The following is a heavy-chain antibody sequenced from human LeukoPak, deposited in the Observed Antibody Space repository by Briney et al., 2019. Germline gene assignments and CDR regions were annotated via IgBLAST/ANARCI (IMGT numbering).Heavy chain of an antibody. CDR3: ARGAKFGVVTY. J-gene: IGHJ4*02. D-gene: IGHD3-3*01. Sequence: SETLSLTCAVYGGSFSGYYWSWIRQPPGKGLEWIGEINHSGSTNYNPSLKSRVTISEDTSKNQFSLKLSSVTAADTAVYYCARGAKFGVVTYWGQGTLVTVSS. CDR1: GGSFSGYY. CDR2: INHSGST. V-gene: IGHV4-34*01.